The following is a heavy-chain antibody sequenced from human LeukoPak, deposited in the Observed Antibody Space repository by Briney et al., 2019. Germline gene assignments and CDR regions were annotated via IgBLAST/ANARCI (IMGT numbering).Heavy chain of an antibody. CDR1: GGTFSSYA. J-gene: IGHJ5*02. Sequence: GASVKVSCKASGGTFSSYAISWVRQAPGQGLEWMGGIIPIFGTANYAQKFQGRVTITADESTSTAYMELSSLRSEDTAVYYCARERGYSSSWLGGAVRNWFDPWGQGTLVTVSS. D-gene: IGHD6-13*01. V-gene: IGHV1-69*13. CDR2: IIPIFGTA. CDR3: ARERGYSSSWLGGAVRNWFDP.